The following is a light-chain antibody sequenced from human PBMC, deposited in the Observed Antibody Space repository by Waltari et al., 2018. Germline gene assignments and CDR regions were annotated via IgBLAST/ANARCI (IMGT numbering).Light chain of an antibody. CDR1: SSDIGDQY. V-gene: IGLV1-47*01. CDR3: AAWDDNLLYV. CDR2: GNT. Sequence: QSVLTQPPSASGTPGQRVTISCSGSSSDIGDQYVYWYKQLPGTAPKLRIYGNTQRPSGAPDRFSGSKSGTSASLAISDLRSEDEADYYCAAWDDNLLYVFGTGTKVTVL. J-gene: IGLJ1*01.